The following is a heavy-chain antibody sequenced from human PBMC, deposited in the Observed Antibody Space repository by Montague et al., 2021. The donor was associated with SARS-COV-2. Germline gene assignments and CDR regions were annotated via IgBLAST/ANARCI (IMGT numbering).Heavy chain of an antibody. D-gene: IGHD1-1*01. J-gene: IGHJ4*02. V-gene: IGHV3-74*01. CDR3: ARGGPGTGMDY. Sequence: SLRLSCVASGFTFRDCWMHWVRQAPGKGLVWVSRIETDGSATTYADSVKGRFTISRDNAKNTLYLQMDSLRAEDTAVYYCARGGPGTGMDYWGQGSLVTVSS. CDR1: GFTFRDCW. CDR2: IETDGSAT.